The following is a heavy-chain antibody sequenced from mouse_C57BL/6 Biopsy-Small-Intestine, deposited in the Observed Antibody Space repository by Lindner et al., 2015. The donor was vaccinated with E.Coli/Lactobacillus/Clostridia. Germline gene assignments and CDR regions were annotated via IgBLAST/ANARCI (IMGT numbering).Heavy chain of an antibody. D-gene: IGHD4-1*01. CDR3: VRDRWDGGYWYFDV. V-gene: IGHV10-3*01. J-gene: IGHJ1*03. CDR2: IRSKSSNYAT. Sequence: VQLQESGGGLVQPKGSLKLSCAASGFTFNTYAMHWVRQAPGKGLEWVARIRSKSSNYATYYADSVKDRFILSRDDSQTVLYLQMNNLKTEDTAMYYCVRDRWDGGYWYFDVWGTGTTVTVSS. CDR1: GFTFNTYA.